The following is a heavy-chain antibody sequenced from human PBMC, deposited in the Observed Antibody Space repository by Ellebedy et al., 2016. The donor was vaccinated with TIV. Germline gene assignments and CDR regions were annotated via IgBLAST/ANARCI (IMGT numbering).Heavy chain of an antibody. CDR3: ARATEGLDY. CDR1: GFTFSSYD. Sequence: GESLKISCAASGFTFSSYDMHWVRQVTGKGLEWVSALGTAGDTYYPGSVKGRFTISRENAKNSLYLQMNSLRAGDTAVYYCARATEGLDYWGQGTLVTVSS. D-gene: IGHD1-14*01. J-gene: IGHJ4*02. V-gene: IGHV3-13*01. CDR2: LGTAGDT.